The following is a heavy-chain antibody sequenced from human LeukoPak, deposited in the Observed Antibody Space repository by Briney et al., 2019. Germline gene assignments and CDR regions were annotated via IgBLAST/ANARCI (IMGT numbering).Heavy chain of an antibody. CDR1: GSSISSGGYY. V-gene: IGHV4-39*01. J-gene: IGHJ4*02. CDR2: IYYSGSP. D-gene: IGHD4-17*01. CDR3: ASPGEGPTKY. Sequence: SETLSLTCTVSGSSISSGGYYWGWIRQPPGKGLEWIGSIYYSGSPYYNPPLMSRVTISGDTSKSQFSLKLSSVTAADTAVYYCASPGEGPTKYWGQGTLVTVSS.